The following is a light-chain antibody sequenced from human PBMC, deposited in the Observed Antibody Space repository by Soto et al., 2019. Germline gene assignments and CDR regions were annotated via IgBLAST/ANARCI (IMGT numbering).Light chain of an antibody. Sequence: QCALTQPASVSGSPGQSITISCTGTSYGVGSYNLVSWYQQHPGKAPKLMIYEGSKRPSGVSNRFSGSKSGNTASLTISGLQAEDEADYYCCSYAGSSTAVVFGGGTKLTVL. J-gene: IGLJ2*01. V-gene: IGLV2-23*01. CDR1: SYGVGSYNL. CDR2: EGS. CDR3: CSYAGSSTAVV.